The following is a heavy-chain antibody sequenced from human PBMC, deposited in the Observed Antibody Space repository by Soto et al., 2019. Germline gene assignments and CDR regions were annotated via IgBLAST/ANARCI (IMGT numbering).Heavy chain of an antibody. J-gene: IGHJ3*02. CDR1: GFTFSSYA. CDR3: AKDFGYNYGYDAFDI. Sequence: PGGSLRLSCAPSGFTFSSYAMSWVRQAPGKGLEWVSGVSGSGGSTYCVDSVKGRFTISRDNSKNTLYLQMNSLRAEDTAVYYCAKDFGYNYGYDAFDIWGQGTMVTVSS. V-gene: IGHV3-23*01. D-gene: IGHD5-18*01. CDR2: VSGSGGST.